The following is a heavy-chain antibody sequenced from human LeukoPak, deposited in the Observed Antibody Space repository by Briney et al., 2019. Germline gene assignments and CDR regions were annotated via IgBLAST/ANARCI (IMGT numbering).Heavy chain of an antibody. Sequence: PGGSLRLSCAASGFTFSSYAIHWVRQAPGKGVEWVAGVSYDGTDKYYADSVKGRFSISRDNSKNTLFLQMNSLKPEDTAVFYCARVGHILGAKLDYWGQGTLVTVSS. D-gene: IGHD1-26*01. V-gene: IGHV3-30*04. CDR2: VSYDGTDK. J-gene: IGHJ4*02. CDR3: ARVGHILGAKLDY. CDR1: GFTFSSYA.